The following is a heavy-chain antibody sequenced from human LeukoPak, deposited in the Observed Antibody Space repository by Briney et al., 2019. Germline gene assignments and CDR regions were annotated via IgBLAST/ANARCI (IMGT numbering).Heavy chain of an antibody. J-gene: IGHJ4*02. V-gene: IGHV1-2*02. CDR2: INPHSGDT. CDR3: ARGDSGDYLAVAD. D-gene: IGHD4-17*01. CDR1: RYTFTDYY. Sequence: ASVKVSCKASRYTFTDYYIHWVRQAPGQGLEWVGWINPHSGDTNYAQKFQGRVTMTRDTSISTVYMELSRPRSDDSAVYYCARGDSGDYLAVADWGQGTLVTVSS.